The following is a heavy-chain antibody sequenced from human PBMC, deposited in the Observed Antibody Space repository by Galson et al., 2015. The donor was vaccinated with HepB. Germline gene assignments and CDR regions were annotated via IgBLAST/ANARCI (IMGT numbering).Heavy chain of an antibody. CDR3: AKEPVDFDL. CDR1: GFTFDDYA. V-gene: IGHV3-9*01. J-gene: IGHJ2*01. CDR2: ISWNSGRV. Sequence: SLRLSCATSGFTFDDYAMHWVRQAPGKGLEWVSGISWNSGRVGYVDSVKGRFTISRDNAKKSLYLQMNSLRAEDTALYYCAKEPVDFDLWGRGTLVTVSS.